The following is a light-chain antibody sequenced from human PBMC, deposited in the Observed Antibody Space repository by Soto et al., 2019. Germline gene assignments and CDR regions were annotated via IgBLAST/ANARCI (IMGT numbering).Light chain of an antibody. CDR2: DAS. CDR3: QQRSNWPLT. V-gene: IGKV3-11*01. Sequence: EIVLTQSPATLSLSPGERATLSCRASQSVSRYLAWYQQKPGQAPRLLIYDASNRATGIPARFSGSGSGTDFPLTISRLAPEDLAVYYCQQRSNWPLTFGGGTKVEIK. CDR1: QSVSRY. J-gene: IGKJ4*01.